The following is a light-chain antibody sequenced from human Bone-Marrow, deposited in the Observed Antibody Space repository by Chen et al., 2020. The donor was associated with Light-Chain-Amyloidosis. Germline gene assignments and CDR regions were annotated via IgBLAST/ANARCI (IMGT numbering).Light chain of an antibody. Sequence: EIVLTQSPGTLSLSPGEGANLSCRASQTISTNYLTWYQQKFGQAPRLLIYGSSSRATGIPDRFTGSGSGTDFTLTSNRLEPGDFARYYCQQYGTSPLTFGGGTKVGIK. CDR2: GSS. J-gene: IGKJ4*01. V-gene: IGKV3-20*01. CDR3: QQYGTSPLT. CDR1: QTISTNY.